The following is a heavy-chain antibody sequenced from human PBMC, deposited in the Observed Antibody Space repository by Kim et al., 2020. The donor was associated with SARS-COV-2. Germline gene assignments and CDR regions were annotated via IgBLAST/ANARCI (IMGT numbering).Heavy chain of an antibody. CDR3: ARGGGGLRYFSSYYYYYGMDV. V-gene: IGHV4-31*03. CDR2: IYYSGST. CDR1: GGSISSGGYY. Sequence: SETLSLTCTVSGGSISSGGYYWSWIRQHPGKGLEWIGYIYYSGSTYYNPSLKSRVTISVDTSKNQFSLKLSSVTAADTAVYYCARGGGGLRYFSSYYYYYGMDVWGQGTTVTVSS. J-gene: IGHJ6*02. D-gene: IGHD3-9*01.